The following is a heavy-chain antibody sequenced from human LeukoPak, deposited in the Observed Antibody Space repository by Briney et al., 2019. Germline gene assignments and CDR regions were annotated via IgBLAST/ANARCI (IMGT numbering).Heavy chain of an antibody. Sequence: PGGSLRLSCAASGFTFDNYAMHWVRQPPGKGLEWVSGIGWNGGSIGYAASVKGRFTISRDNARNSLYLQMNSLRPEDSALYYCAKVVVLKNYGMDVWGQGTTVTVSS. CDR3: AKVVVLKNYGMDV. V-gene: IGHV3-9*01. D-gene: IGHD2-15*01. CDR2: IGWNGGSI. CDR1: GFTFDNYA. J-gene: IGHJ6*02.